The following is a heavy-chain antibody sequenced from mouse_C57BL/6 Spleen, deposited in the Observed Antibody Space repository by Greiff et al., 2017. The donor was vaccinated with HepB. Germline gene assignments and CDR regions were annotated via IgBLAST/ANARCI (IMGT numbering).Heavy chain of an antibody. Sequence: VQLQQPGAELVKPGASVKLSCKASGYTFTSYWMQWVNQRPGQGLEWIGEIDPSDSYTNYNQKFKGQATLTIDTSSSTAYMQLSSLTSEDSAVYYCARAELTGTGKNFDGWGQGTTLTVSS. CDR3: ARAELTGTGKNFDG. V-gene: IGHV1-50*01. CDR1: GYTFTSYW. CDR2: IDPSDSYT. J-gene: IGHJ2*01. D-gene: IGHD4-1*01.